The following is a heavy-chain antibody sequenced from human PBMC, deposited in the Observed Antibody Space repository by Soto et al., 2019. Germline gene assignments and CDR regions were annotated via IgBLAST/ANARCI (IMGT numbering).Heavy chain of an antibody. CDR3: SRGRSFSHSGMDV. CDR2: MNPNSGNT. CDR1: GYTFTSYD. V-gene: IGHV1-8*01. J-gene: IGHJ6*02. Sequence: QVQLVQSGAEVKKPGASVKVSCKASGYTFTSYDINWVRQATGQGLEWMGWMNPNSGNTGYAQKFQGRVTMTRNTSICSAYIHQSSLRTMETAVYYRSRGRSFSHSGMDVWGQGTTVTVSS.